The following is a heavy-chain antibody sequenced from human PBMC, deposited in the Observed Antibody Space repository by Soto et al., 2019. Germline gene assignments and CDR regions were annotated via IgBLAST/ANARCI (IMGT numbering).Heavy chain of an antibody. CDR1: GFTFSSYG. CDR2: IWYDGSNK. J-gene: IGHJ5*02. V-gene: IGHV3-33*01. D-gene: IGHD1-26*01. Sequence: GGSLRLSCAASGFTFSSYGMHWVRQAPGKGLEGVPVIWYDGSNKYYADSVKGRFTISRDNSKNTLYLQMNSLRAEDTAVYYCARKSGRRKGWFDPWGQGTPATVSS. CDR3: ARKSGRRKGWFDP.